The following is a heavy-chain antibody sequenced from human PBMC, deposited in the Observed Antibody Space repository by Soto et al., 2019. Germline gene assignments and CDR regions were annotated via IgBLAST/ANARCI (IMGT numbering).Heavy chain of an antibody. CDR1: GFTFSSYA. J-gene: IGHJ4*02. CDR3: VESITMIAN. Sequence: GGSLRLSCAASGFTFSSYAMSWVRQAPGKGLEWVSAISGSGSRTYYADSVKGRFTFSRDNSKKTLYLQMNSLRAEDTAVYYCVESITMIANWGQGTLVTVSS. V-gene: IGHV3-23*01. D-gene: IGHD3-22*01. CDR2: ISGSGSRT.